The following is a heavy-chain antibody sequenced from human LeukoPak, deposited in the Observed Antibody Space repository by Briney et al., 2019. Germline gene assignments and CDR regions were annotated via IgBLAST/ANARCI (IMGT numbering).Heavy chain of an antibody. D-gene: IGHD3-10*01. Sequence: PSETLSLTCSVSGGAIGSDGYYWNWIRQHPGKGLEWIGYIYYSRSASYNPSLKSRVTISVDTSKNQFSLRLSSVTAADTAVYYCARGRFYGFSGDSWGQGSLVTVSS. CDR2: IYYSRSA. CDR1: GGAIGSDGYY. J-gene: IGHJ4*02. V-gene: IGHV4-31*03. CDR3: ARGRFYGFSGDS.